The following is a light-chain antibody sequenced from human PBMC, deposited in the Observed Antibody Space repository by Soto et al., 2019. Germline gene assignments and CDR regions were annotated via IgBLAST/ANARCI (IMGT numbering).Light chain of an antibody. J-gene: IGKJ4*01. CDR3: QKYNSAPPLT. V-gene: IGKV1-27*01. CDR1: QGISNY. Sequence: DIQMTQSPSSLSASVGSRFTITCRASQGISNYLSWYQQKPGKVPKLLIYAASTLQSGVPSRFSGSGSGTDFTLTIRSLQPEDVATYYCQKYNSAPPLTFGGGTTGDIK. CDR2: AAS.